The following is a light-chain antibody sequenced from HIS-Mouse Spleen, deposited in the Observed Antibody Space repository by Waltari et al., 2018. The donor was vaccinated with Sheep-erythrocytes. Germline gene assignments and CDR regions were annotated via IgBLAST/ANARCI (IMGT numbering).Light chain of an antibody. CDR3: MQALQTPWT. V-gene: IGKV2-28*01. CDR2: LGS. CDR1: PGLLHSNGYNY. J-gene: IGKJ1*01. Sequence: DIVMTQSPLSLPVTPGEPASIPCRSSPGLLHSNGYNYLDWYQQKPGQSPQLLIYLGSNRASGVPDRFSGSGSGTDFTLKISRVEAEDVGVYYCMQALQTPWTFGQGTKVEIK.